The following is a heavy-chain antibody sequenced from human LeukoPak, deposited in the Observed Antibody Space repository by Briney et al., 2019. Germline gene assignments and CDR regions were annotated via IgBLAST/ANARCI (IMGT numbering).Heavy chain of an antibody. J-gene: IGHJ5*02. CDR2: IFYSGTT. Sequence: SETLSLTCTVSGYSIANAYYWGWIRQPPGKGLEWIGSIFYSGTTYYNPSLKSRVTISVDTSKNQFSLKLSSVTAADTAVYYCARTSGYLSFWFDPWGQGTLVTVSS. CDR3: ARTSGYLSFWFDP. D-gene: IGHD6-25*01. V-gene: IGHV4-38-2*02. CDR1: GYSIANAYY.